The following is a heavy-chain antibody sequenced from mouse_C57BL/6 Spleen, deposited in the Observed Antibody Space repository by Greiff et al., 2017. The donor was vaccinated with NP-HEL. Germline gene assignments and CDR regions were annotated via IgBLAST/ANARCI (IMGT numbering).Heavy chain of an antibody. V-gene: IGHV5-9-1*02. CDR3: TRDRRSSYVFAY. CDR1: GFTFSSYA. D-gene: IGHD1-1*01. Sequence: EVQLVESGEGLVKPGGSLKLSCAASGFTFSSYAMSWVRQTPEKRLEWVAYLSSGGDYIYSADTVKGRFTISRDNARNTLYLQMSSLKSGDTAMYYCTRDRRSSYVFAYWNQGTLVTVSA. J-gene: IGHJ3*01. CDR2: LSSGGDYI.